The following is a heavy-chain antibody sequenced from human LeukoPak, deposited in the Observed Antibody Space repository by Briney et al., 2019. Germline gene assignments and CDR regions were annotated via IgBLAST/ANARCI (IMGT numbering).Heavy chain of an antibody. CDR3: ARDGAVAGAIDY. J-gene: IGHJ4*02. Sequence: ASVKVSCKACGYIFTGYYMHWVRQAPGQGLEWMGWINPNSGGTNYAQKFQGRVTMTRDTSISTAYMELSRLRSDDTAVYYCARDGAVAGAIDYWGQGTLVTVSS. V-gene: IGHV1-2*02. CDR1: GYIFTGYY. CDR2: INPNSGGT. D-gene: IGHD6-19*01.